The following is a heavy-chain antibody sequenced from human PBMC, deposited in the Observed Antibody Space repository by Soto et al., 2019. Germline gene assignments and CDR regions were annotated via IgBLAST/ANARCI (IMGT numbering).Heavy chain of an antibody. J-gene: IGHJ4*02. Sequence: QVQLQESGPGLVKPSQTLSLTCTVSGGSISSGGYYWSWIRQHPGKGLEWIGYMYNSGSTYYNPSLKSRITISVDTSKKKFSLKLSSVTAADTAVYYCARGVTMVRGVGLFYFDYWGQGTLVTVSS. D-gene: IGHD3-10*01. CDR1: GGSISSGGYY. CDR3: ARGVTMVRGVGLFYFDY. CDR2: MYNSGST. V-gene: IGHV4-31*03.